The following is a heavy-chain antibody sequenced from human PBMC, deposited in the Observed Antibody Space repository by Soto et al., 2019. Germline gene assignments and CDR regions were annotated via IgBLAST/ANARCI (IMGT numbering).Heavy chain of an antibody. D-gene: IGHD5-12*01. CDR2: IYYSGST. Sequence: PSETLSLTCTVSGGSISSYYWSWIRQPPGKGLEWIGYIYYSGSTNYNPSLKSRVTISVDTSKSQFSLKLSSVTAADTAVYYCARISRDGYNSVAWFDPWGQGTLVTVSS. CDR1: GGSISSYY. J-gene: IGHJ5*02. V-gene: IGHV4-59*01. CDR3: ARISRDGYNSVAWFDP.